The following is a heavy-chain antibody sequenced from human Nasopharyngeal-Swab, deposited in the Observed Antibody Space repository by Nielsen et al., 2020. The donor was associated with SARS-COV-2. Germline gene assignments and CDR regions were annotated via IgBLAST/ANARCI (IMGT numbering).Heavy chain of an antibody. V-gene: IGHV3-23*01. CDR3: AKGPPHWLIGDGFFDS. CDR1: GFTFNSYS. D-gene: IGHD5-24*01. Sequence: GGSLRLSCAGSGFTFNSYSMIWVRQAPGKGLEWISDMSSNGGSTYYADFVKGRVIISRDNSKNTLYLQMNSLRAEDTAIYYCAKGPPHWLIGDGFFDSWGQGTLVTVSS. J-gene: IGHJ5*01. CDR2: MSSNGGST.